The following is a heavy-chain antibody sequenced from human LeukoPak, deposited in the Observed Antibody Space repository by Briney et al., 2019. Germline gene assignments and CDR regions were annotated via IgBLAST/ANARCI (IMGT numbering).Heavy chain of an antibody. CDR2: IYHSGST. Sequence: PSETLSLTCTVSGYSISSGYYWGWIRQPPGKGLEWIGSIYHSGSTYYNPSLKSRVTISVDTSKNQFPLKLSSVAAADTAVYYCARARLLWFGEPNLNWFDPWGQGTLVTVSS. CDR3: ARARLLWFGEPNLNWFDP. J-gene: IGHJ5*02. CDR1: GYSISSGYY. D-gene: IGHD3-10*01. V-gene: IGHV4-38-2*02.